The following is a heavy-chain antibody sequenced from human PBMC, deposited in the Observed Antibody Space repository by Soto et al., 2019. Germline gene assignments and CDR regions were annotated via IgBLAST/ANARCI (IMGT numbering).Heavy chain of an antibody. Sequence: GGSLRLSCAASGFTFSSYAMSWVRQALGKGLEWVSAISGSGGSTYYADSVKGRFTISRDNSKNTLYLQMNSLRAEDTAVYYCAKDYFGYSYGYWFDPWGQGTLVTVSS. CDR3: AKDYFGYSYGYWFDP. V-gene: IGHV3-23*01. D-gene: IGHD5-18*01. CDR2: ISGSGGST. J-gene: IGHJ5*02. CDR1: GFTFSSYA.